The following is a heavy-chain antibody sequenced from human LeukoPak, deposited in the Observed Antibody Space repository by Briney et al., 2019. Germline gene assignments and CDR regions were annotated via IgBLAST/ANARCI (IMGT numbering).Heavy chain of an antibody. D-gene: IGHD1-7*01. Sequence: PGGSLRLSCAASGFTFSSYAMSWVRQAPGKGLEWVSAISGSGGSTYYADSVKGRFTISRDNSKNTLYLQMNSLRAEDTTVYYCARERLELLVVDYWGQGTLVTVSS. CDR2: ISGSGGST. V-gene: IGHV3-23*01. J-gene: IGHJ4*02. CDR3: ARERLELLVVDY. CDR1: GFTFSSYA.